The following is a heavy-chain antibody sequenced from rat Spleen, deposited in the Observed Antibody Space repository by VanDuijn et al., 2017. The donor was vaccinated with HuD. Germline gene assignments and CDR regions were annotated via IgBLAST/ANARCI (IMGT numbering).Heavy chain of an antibody. D-gene: IGHD4-6*01. J-gene: IGHJ2*01. Sequence: EVQLVESGGGLVRPGGSLKLSCSVSGFTFSNFDMAWVRQAPTKGLEWVATISYGDRSGHSSTYYRDSVKGRFTISRDNAKSTLSLQMDSLRSEDTATYYCARHWGYWGQGVMVTVSS. V-gene: IGHV5-29*01. CDR3: ARHWGY. CDR1: GFTFSNFD. CDR2: ISYGDRSGHSST.